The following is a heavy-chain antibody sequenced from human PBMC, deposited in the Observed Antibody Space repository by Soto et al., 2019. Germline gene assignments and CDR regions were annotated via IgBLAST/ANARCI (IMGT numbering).Heavy chain of an antibody. J-gene: IGHJ4*02. CDR1: GFSCSSYA. Sequence: EVQLLESGGDLVQPGGSLRLACAASGFSCSSYAMVWVRHAPVKGLAWVSVISARGGSSYFADCVHGRFTISRDNSQNGLSLEMNSLTAEDTAIDFCAEGSIDYSAGVDNWGQGPLVRVSS. CDR3: AEGSIDYSAGVDN. D-gene: IGHD1-26*01. V-gene: IGHV3-23*01. CDR2: ISARGGSS.